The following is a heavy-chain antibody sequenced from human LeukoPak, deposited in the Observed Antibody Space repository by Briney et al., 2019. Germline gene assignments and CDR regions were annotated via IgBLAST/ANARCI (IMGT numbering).Heavy chain of an antibody. V-gene: IGHV3-23*01. Sequence: PGGSLRLSCAASGFTFTTYAMSWVRHAPGKGLEWVSGISGGGDSTYYADSVKGRFTISRDNAKNTLYLQMNSLRAEDTAVYYCARARYCSSSSCYIDYWGQGTLVTVSS. CDR1: GFTFTTYA. CDR2: ISGGGDST. D-gene: IGHD2-2*02. J-gene: IGHJ4*02. CDR3: ARARYCSSSSCYIDY.